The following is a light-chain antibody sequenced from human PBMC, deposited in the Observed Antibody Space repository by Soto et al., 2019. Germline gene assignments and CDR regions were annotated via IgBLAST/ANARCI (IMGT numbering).Light chain of an antibody. CDR3: QQRSSWWT. CDR2: DAS. V-gene: IGKV3-11*01. J-gene: IGKJ1*01. CDR1: QSIRTY. Sequence: ESVLTQSPATLSLSPGERATLSCRASQSIRTYLAWYQQKPGQAPRLLMYDASTRATDIPARFSGSGSGTDFTLTINSLAPEDFAVYYCQQRSSWWTFGQGTKVDIK.